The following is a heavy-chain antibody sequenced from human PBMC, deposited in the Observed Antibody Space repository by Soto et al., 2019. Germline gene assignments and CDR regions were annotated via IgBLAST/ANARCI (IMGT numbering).Heavy chain of an antibody. CDR2: ARNKANSYTT. Sequence: PGGSLRLSCVGSGFSFSDHYMDWVRQAPGKGLEWVGRARNKANSYTTEHAASVKGRFTVSGDDSKNSLYLQMNSLETEDTAVYYCSNSPAGKIGSGWSQGTLVTVSS. CDR3: SNSPAGKIGSG. D-gene: IGHD6-13*01. J-gene: IGHJ4*02. V-gene: IGHV3-72*01. CDR1: GFSFSDHY.